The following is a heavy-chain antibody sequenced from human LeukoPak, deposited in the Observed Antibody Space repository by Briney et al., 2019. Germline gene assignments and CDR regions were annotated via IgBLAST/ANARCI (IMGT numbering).Heavy chain of an antibody. J-gene: IGHJ3*02. V-gene: IGHV3-30*02. D-gene: IGHD3-10*01. CDR3: AKGRGSGSYYIYYHAFDI. CDR1: GVTFSSYG. Sequence: GGSLRLSCAASGVTFSSYGMHWVREAPGKGLEWVAFIRYDGSNKYYADAVKGRFTISRENSKNTLYMPMNSLRAEDTAVYYCAKGRGSGSYYIYYHAFDIWGQGTMVTVSS. CDR2: IRYDGSNK.